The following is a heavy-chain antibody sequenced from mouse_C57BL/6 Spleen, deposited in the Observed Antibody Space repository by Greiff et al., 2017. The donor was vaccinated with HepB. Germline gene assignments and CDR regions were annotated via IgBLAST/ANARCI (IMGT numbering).Heavy chain of an antibody. J-gene: IGHJ4*01. D-gene: IGHD1-1*01. V-gene: IGHV5-6*01. Sequence: EVKLVESGGDLVKPGGSLKLSCAASGFTFSSYGMSWVRQTPDKRLEWVGTISSGGSYTYYPDSVKGRFTISRDNAKNTLDLQMSSLKSEDTAMYYCARGGSTYAMDYWGQGTSVTVSS. CDR3: ARGGSTYAMDY. CDR2: ISSGGSYT. CDR1: GFTFSSYG.